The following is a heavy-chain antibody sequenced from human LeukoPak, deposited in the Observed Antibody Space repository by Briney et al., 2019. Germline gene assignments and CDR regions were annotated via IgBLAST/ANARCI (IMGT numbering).Heavy chain of an antibody. V-gene: IGHV3-30*18. Sequence: PGGSLRLSCAASGFTFSSYGMHWVRQAPGKGLEWVAVISYDGSNKYYADSVKGRFTISRDNSKNTLYLQMNSLRAEDTAVYYCAKGGSSGQTHDYWGQGTLVTVSS. J-gene: IGHJ4*02. CDR3: AKGGSSGQTHDY. D-gene: IGHD6-19*01. CDR2: ISYDGSNK. CDR1: GFTFSSYG.